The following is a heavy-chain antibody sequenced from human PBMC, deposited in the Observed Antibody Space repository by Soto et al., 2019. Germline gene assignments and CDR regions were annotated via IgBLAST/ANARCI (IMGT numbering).Heavy chain of an antibody. CDR3: ARAHYGDYGYGMDV. J-gene: IGHJ6*02. CDR2: IYHSGTT. D-gene: IGHD4-17*01. Sequence: SETLSLTCAVSGVSISSGGYSWSWIRQPPGKGLEWIGYIYHSGTTYYNPSLKSRVTISVDRSKNQFSLKLSSVTAADTAVYYCARAHYGDYGYGMDVWGQGTTVT. CDR1: GVSISSGGYS. V-gene: IGHV4-30-2*01.